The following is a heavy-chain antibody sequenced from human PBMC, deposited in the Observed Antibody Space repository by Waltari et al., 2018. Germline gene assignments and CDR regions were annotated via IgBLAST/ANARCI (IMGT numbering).Heavy chain of an antibody. Sequence: QVQLVESGGGVVPPGRSLRLSCAASGFTFTSYGMPWVRQAPGKGLDWVAVIWYDGSNKYYADSVKGRFTISRDNSKNTLYLQMNSLRAEDTAVYYCARDPQTGTTSPTDYWGQGTLVTVSS. D-gene: IGHD1-7*01. CDR1: GFTFTSYG. J-gene: IGHJ4*02. CDR2: IWYDGSNK. CDR3: ARDPQTGTTSPTDY. V-gene: IGHV3-33*01.